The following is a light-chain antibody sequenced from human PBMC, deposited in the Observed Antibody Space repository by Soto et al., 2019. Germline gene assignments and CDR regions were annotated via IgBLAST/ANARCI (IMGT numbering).Light chain of an antibody. CDR3: QHYGSSSWT. CDR2: GAS. Sequence: IVLTQSPGTLSFSPGERATLSCRASQSVSSSYLAWYQQKPGQAPRLLIYGASSRATGIPDRFSGSGSGTDFTLTISRLEPEDFAVYYCQHYGSSSWTFGQGTKVDMK. V-gene: IGKV3-20*01. J-gene: IGKJ1*01. CDR1: QSVSSSY.